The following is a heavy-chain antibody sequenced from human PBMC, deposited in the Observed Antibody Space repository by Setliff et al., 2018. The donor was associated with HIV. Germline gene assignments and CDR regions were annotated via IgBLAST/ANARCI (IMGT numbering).Heavy chain of an antibody. Sequence: SETLSLTCSVSGGSISTRSPYYWGWIRQPPGKRLEWLASIYSSGSSSYTPSLSSRLSISVDTSKNQVSLRLSSVTAADTGVYYCARHRDPPGSSWIFYYYYMDLWGEGTTVTVSS. V-gene: IGHV4-39*01. CDR2: IYSSGSS. CDR1: GGSISTRSPYY. CDR3: ARHRDPPGSSWIFYYYYMDL. J-gene: IGHJ6*03. D-gene: IGHD6-13*01.